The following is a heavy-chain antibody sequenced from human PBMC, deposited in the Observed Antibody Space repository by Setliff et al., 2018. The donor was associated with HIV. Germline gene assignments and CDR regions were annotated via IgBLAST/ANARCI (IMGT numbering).Heavy chain of an antibody. D-gene: IGHD2-2*01. V-gene: IGHV3-48*01. J-gene: IGHJ4*02. Sequence: PGGSLRLSCAASGFTFSSYSMNWVRQAPGKGLEWVSYISSSSSTIYYADSVKGRFTISRDNAKNSLYLQMNSLRAEDTAVYYCARYCSSTSCYSDGHGDYWGQGTLVTVSS. CDR2: ISSSSSTI. CDR3: ARYCSSTSCYSDGHGDY. CDR1: GFTFSSYS.